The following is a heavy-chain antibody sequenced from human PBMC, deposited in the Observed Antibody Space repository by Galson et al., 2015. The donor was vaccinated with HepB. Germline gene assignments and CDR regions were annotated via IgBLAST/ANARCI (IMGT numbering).Heavy chain of an antibody. CDR1: GYTFTNYW. J-gene: IGHJ4*02. CDR2: IDPRDSVI. D-gene: IGHD6-13*01. Sequence: QSGAEVKKPGESLTISCEASGYTFTNYWITWVRQMPGKGLEWMGRIDPRDSVINYSPSFQGHVTISVDKSISTAYLRWTSLKASDTAMYYCARRTSNGWYVYWGQGSLVTVSS. V-gene: IGHV5-10-1*01. CDR3: ARRTSNGWYVY.